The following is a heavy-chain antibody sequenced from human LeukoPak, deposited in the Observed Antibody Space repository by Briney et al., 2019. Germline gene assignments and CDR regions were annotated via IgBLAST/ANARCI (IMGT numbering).Heavy chain of an antibody. Sequence: PGGSLRLSCAASGFTFSSYGMHWVRQAPGKGLEWVAVIWYDGSNKYYADSVKGRFTISRDNSKNTLYLQMNSLSAEDSAVYYCAIGGYCAGTNCYIAYWGQGTLVTVSS. CDR3: AIGGYCAGTNCYIAY. CDR1: GFTFSSYG. D-gene: IGHD2-2*02. J-gene: IGHJ4*02. CDR2: IWYDGSNK. V-gene: IGHV3-33*03.